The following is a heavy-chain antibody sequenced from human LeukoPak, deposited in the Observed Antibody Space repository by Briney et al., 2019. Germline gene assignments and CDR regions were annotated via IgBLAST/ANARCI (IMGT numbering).Heavy chain of an antibody. D-gene: IGHD3-22*01. CDR1: GGTFSSYA. J-gene: IGHJ4*02. V-gene: IGHV1-69*06. CDR2: IIPIFGTA. CDR3: ARDLGGPGIVGGDY. Sequence: ASVKVSCKASGGTFSSYAISWVRQAPGQGLEWMGGIIPIFGTANYAQKFQGRVTITADKSTSTAYMELSSLRSEDTAVYYCARDLGGPGIVGGDYWGQGTLVTVSS.